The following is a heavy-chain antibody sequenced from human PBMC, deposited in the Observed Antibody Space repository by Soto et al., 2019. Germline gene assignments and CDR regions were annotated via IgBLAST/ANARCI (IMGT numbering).Heavy chain of an antibody. Sequence: PSETLSLTCTVSGGSISGYYWSWIRQPPRKGLEWIGYIYYSGSTNYNPSLKSRVTISVDTSKNQFSLKLSSVIAADTAVYYCARVFPGNNYYYYYMDVWGKGTTVTVSS. D-gene: IGHD1-26*01. V-gene: IGHV4-59*01. CDR1: GGSISGYY. CDR3: ARVFPGNNYYYYYMDV. CDR2: IYYSGST. J-gene: IGHJ6*03.